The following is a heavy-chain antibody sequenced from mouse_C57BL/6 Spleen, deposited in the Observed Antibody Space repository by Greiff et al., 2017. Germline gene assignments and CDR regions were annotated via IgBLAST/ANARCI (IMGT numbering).Heavy chain of an antibody. CDR1: GYTFTSYW. V-gene: IGHV1-64*01. CDR3: ARKEGTTVVWYAMDY. Sequence: VQLQQPGAELVKPGASVKLSCKASGYTFTSYWMLWVKQRPGQGLEWIGMIHPNSGSTNYNEKFKSKATLTVDKSSSTAYMQLSSLTSEDSAVYYCARKEGTTVVWYAMDYWGQGTSVTVSS. J-gene: IGHJ4*01. D-gene: IGHD1-1*01. CDR2: IHPNSGST.